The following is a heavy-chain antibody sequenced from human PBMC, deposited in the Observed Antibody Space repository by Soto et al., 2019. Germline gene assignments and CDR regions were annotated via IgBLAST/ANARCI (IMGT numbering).Heavy chain of an antibody. J-gene: IGHJ6*02. CDR2: IVVGSGNT. V-gene: IGHV1-58*01. CDR1: GFTFTSSA. Sequence: SVKVSCKASGFTFTSSAVQWVRQARGQRLEWIGWIVVGSGNTNYAQKFQERVTITRDMSTSTAYMELSSLRSEDTAVYYCAAVSRIQLWSFGMDVWGQGTTVTVS. D-gene: IGHD5-18*01. CDR3: AAVSRIQLWSFGMDV.